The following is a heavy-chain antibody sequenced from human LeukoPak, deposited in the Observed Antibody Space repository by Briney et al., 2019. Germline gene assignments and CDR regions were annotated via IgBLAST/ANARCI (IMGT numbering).Heavy chain of an antibody. D-gene: IGHD1-14*01. CDR2: IYGGTST. V-gene: IGHV3-66*01. CDR3: ASRYEGASYFYYGMDV. Sequence: PGGSLRLSCAASGFTFSSYAMGWVRQAPGKGLERVSIIYGGTSTYYADSVKGRFTISRDDSRNTLYLQMSSLRAEDTAVYYCASRYEGASYFYYGMDVWGQGTTVTVSS. J-gene: IGHJ6*02. CDR1: GFTFSSYA.